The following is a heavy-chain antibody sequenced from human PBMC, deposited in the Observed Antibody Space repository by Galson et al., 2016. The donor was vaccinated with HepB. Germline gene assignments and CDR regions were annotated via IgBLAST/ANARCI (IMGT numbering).Heavy chain of an antibody. Sequence: SLRLSCAASGFTFNYYDMYWVRQAPGKGLEWVSGFSWNSGRIAYADSVGGRFTISRANAKNSLSLEMNSLRADDTALYYCAKDLRAGDYARRAFDIWGQGTMVLVSA. J-gene: IGHJ3*02. D-gene: IGHD4-17*01. CDR1: GFTFNYYD. CDR2: FSWNSGRI. CDR3: AKDLRAGDYARRAFDI. V-gene: IGHV3-9*01.